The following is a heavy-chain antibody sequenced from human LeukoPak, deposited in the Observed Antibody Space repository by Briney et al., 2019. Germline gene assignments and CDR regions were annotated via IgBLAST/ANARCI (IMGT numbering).Heavy chain of an antibody. Sequence: PGGSLRLSGAASGFTFSSYAMSWVRQAPGKGLDWFSAISDSGGSTYHADSVKGRFTISRDNSKNTLYLQMNSLRAEDTAVYYCAKGSAGSRPYYFDYWGQGTLVTVSS. V-gene: IGHV3-23*01. CDR3: AKGSAGSRPYYFDY. CDR2: ISDSGGST. CDR1: GFTFSSYA. D-gene: IGHD2-15*01. J-gene: IGHJ4*02.